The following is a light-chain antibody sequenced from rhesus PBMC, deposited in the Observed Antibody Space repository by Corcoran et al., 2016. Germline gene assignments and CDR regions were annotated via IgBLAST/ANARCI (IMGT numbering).Light chain of an antibody. CDR1: QSVSRF. CDR2: EAS. Sequence: EIVMTQSPATLALSPGERVTLSCRASQSVSRFLAWYQHKPGQAPRLLIYEASKRATGITERFSGRGSGTEFTLTIASLEPEDVGVFFCLQSSDWPYSFGQGTKVEIK. V-gene: IGKV3-24*04. CDR3: LQSSDWPYS. J-gene: IGKJ2*01.